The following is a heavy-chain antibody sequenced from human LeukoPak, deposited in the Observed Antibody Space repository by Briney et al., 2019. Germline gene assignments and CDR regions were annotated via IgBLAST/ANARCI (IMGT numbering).Heavy chain of an antibody. D-gene: IGHD1-26*01. V-gene: IGHV4-59*01. J-gene: IGHJ5*02. CDR2: IHYTGNN. CDR3: AREGTGASRWFDP. CDR1: GGSISTYY. Sequence: SETLSLTCAVSGGSISTYYWSWIRQPPGNGLEWIGYIHYTGNNNYNPSLKSRVTISLDTSKNQFSLKLSSVTAADTAVYYCAREGTGASRWFDPWGQGTLVTVSS.